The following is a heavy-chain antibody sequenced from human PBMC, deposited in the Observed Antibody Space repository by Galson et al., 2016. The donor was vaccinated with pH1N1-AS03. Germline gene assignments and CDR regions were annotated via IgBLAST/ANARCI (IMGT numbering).Heavy chain of an antibody. Sequence: SCAASGFTFNTYAMNWVRQASGKGLEWVSSFSGSGDKTYYADSVKGRFTVSRDNSNNTLYLQMNSLRAGDTAVYYCARQGTGTTRGAAFDRRGQGAMVTGSS. CDR1: GFTFNTYA. CDR2: FSGSGDKT. D-gene: IGHD1-7*01. J-gene: IGHJ3*02. V-gene: IGHV3-23*01. CDR3: ARQGTGTTRGAAFDR.